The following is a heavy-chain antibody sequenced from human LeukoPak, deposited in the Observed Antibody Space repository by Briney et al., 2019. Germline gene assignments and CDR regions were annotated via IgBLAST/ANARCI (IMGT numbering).Heavy chain of an antibody. D-gene: IGHD6-19*01. CDR3: AWIAVAGTEAFDY. J-gene: IGHJ4*02. CDR1: GYTFTSYA. CDR2: MNPNSGNT. V-gene: IGHV1-8*02. Sequence: ASVKVSCKASGYTFTSYAISWVRQATGQGLEWMGWMNPNSGNTGYAQKFQGRVTMTRNTSISTAYMELSGLRSEDTAVYYCAWIAVAGTEAFDYWGQGTLVTVSS.